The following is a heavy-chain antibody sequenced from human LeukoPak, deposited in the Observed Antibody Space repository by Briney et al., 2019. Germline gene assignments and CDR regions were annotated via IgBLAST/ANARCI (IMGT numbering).Heavy chain of an antibody. V-gene: IGHV3-73*01. CDR2: IRTKANNYAT. CDR1: GFTFSGSA. CDR3: TRDLEPVWFGEFSDY. J-gene: IGHJ4*02. D-gene: IGHD3-10*01. Sequence: PGGSLRLSCAASGFTFSGSAMHWVRQASGKGLEWVARIRTKANNYATAYAASVKGRFTISRDDSKNMVYLQMNSLKTEDTAVYYCTRDLEPVWFGEFSDYWGQGTLVTVSS.